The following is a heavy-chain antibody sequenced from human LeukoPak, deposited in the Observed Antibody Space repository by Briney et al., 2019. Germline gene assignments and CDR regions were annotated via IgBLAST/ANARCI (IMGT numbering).Heavy chain of an antibody. CDR1: GFSFKNFG. CDR3: AKEGATYPFDY. J-gene: IGHJ4*02. Sequence: GGSLRLSCAASGFSFKNFGMTWVRQAPGKGLEWVSTISASGGGAYYADSVKGRFTISRDNSKDTLSLQMNTLRAEDTAVYYCAKEGATYPFDYWGQGTLVTVSS. CDR2: ISASGGGA. D-gene: IGHD1-26*01. V-gene: IGHV3-23*01.